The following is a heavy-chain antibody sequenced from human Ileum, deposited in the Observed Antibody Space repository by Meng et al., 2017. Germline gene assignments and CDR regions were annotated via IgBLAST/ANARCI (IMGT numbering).Heavy chain of an antibody. J-gene: IGHJ4*02. CDR3: ATDSGGSPFDY. D-gene: IGHD2-15*01. CDR1: GFSFSGYG. CDR2: IWDEGSIQ. V-gene: IGHV3-33*01. Sequence: GESLKIYCVASGFSFSGYGMHWVRQAPGKGLEGVAVIWDEGSIQKYANSVKGRFVISRDDSRKTLYLQMDSLRVEDTAVYYCATDSGGSPFDYWGQGSLVTVSS.